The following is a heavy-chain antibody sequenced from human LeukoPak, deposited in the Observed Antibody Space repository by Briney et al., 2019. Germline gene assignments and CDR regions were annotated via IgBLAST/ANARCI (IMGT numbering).Heavy chain of an antibody. J-gene: IGHJ6*03. V-gene: IGHV4-34*01. CDR3: ASLPKGYYYYMDV. CDR2: INHSGST. CDR1: GGSFSGYY. Sequence: PSETLSLTCAVYGGSFSGYYWSWIRQPPGKGLEWIGEINHSGSTNYNPSLKSRVTISVDTSKNQFSLKLSSVTAADTAVYYCASLPKGYYYYMDVWGKGTAVTVSS.